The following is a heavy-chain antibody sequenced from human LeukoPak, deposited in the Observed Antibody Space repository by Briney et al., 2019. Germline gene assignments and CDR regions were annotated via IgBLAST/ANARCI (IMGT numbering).Heavy chain of an antibody. D-gene: IGHD2-15*01. CDR1: GFTFSSYA. CDR3: AKGGVGYCSGGSCYSSYFFPFYFDY. Sequence: PGGSLRLSCAASGFTFSSYAMSWVRQALGKGPEWVSAISGSGGSTYYADSVKGRFTISRDNSKNALYLQMNSLRAEDTAVYYCAKGGVGYCSGGSCYSSYFFPFYFDYWGQGTLVTVSS. CDR2: ISGSGGST. V-gene: IGHV3-23*01. J-gene: IGHJ4*02.